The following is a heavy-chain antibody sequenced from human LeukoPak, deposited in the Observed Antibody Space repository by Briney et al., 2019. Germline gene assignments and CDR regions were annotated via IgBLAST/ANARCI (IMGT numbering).Heavy chain of an antibody. CDR3: AELGMIGGV. CDR1: GFTFSSYA. D-gene: IGHD3-10*02. Sequence: GGSLRLSCAASGFTFSSYAMSWVRQAPGKGLEWVSAISGSGGSTYYADSVKGRFTISRDNAKNSLYLQMNSLRAEDTAVYYCAELGMIGGVWGKGTTVTISS. V-gene: IGHV3-23*01. J-gene: IGHJ6*04. CDR2: ISGSGGST.